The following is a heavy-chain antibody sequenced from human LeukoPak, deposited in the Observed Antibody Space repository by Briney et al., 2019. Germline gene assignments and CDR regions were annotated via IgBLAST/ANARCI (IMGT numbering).Heavy chain of an antibody. J-gene: IGHJ4*02. Sequence: PSETLSLTCTVSGGXISGYYCSWIRQSPGKGLEWIGYIYYSGSTNYNPSLKSRVTISVDTSKNQFSLRLSSVTAADTAVYYCARHRNYYDSSGYYTLDYWGQGTLVTVSS. D-gene: IGHD3-22*01. V-gene: IGHV4-59*08. CDR3: ARHRNYYDSSGYYTLDY. CDR2: IYYSGST. CDR1: GGXISGYY.